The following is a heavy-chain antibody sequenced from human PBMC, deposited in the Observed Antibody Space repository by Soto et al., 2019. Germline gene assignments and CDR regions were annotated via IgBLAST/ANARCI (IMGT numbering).Heavy chain of an antibody. CDR3: VKEGGYEFNWFDP. CDR1: GFTFNSQA. V-gene: IGHV3-23*01. J-gene: IGHJ5*02. D-gene: IGHD2-2*01. CDR2: ISGSGGST. Sequence: EVQLLESGGGLVQPGGSLRLSCAASGFTFNSQAMSWVRQAPGKGLEWVSGISGSGGSTYYADSVKGRFTISRDKSKNTLSLQMNSLRAEDTAVYYCVKEGGYEFNWFDPCGQETLVTLSP.